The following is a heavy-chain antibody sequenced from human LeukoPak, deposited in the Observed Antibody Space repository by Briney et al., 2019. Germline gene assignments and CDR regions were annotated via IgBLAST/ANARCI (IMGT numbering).Heavy chain of an antibody. CDR1: GGSISSSSYY. CDR3: VRAFYYYYYMDV. Sequence: PSETLSLTCSVSGGSISSSSYYWGWIRQPPGKGLEWIGSIYYSGYTYYNPSLESRVTISVDTSKNQFSLKLSSVTAADTAVYYCVRAFYYYYYMDVWGKGTTVTISS. J-gene: IGHJ6*03. CDR2: IYYSGYT. V-gene: IGHV4-39*01.